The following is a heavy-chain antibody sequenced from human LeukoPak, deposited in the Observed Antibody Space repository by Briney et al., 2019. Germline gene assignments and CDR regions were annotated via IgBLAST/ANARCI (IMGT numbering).Heavy chain of an antibody. CDR3: AKDEARKTLPATGSSCFDY. D-gene: IGHD2-2*01. V-gene: IGHV3-30*18. CDR2: ISYDGSNK. J-gene: IGHJ4*02. CDR1: GFTFSNAW. Sequence: GGSLRLSCAASGFTFSNAWMNWVRQAPGKGLEWVAVISYDGSNKYYADSVKGRFTISRDNSKNTLYLQMNSLRAEDTAVYYCAKDEARKTLPATGSSCFDYWGQGTLVTVSS.